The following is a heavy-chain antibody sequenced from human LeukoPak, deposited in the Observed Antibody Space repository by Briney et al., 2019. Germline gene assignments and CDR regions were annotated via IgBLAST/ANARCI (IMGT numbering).Heavy chain of an antibody. V-gene: IGHV5-51*01. Sequence: PGESLKISCKSSGYRFISYWIGWVRQMPGKGPEWMGTIYPGDSNTRYSPSFQGQVTISVDKSIDTAYLQWSSLKASDSAIYYCARRGYCSGNSCYHYDSWSQGTLVTVSS. J-gene: IGHJ4*02. CDR3: ARRGYCSGNSCYHYDS. CDR1: GYRFISYW. CDR2: IYPGDSNT. D-gene: IGHD2-15*01.